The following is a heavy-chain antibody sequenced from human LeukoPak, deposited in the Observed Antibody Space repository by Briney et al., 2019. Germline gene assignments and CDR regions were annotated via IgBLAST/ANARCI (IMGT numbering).Heavy chain of an antibody. CDR1: GFTFSSYS. CDR3: ASVEAGSYFDY. CDR2: ISGSRNYI. V-gene: IGHV3-21*01. J-gene: IGHJ4*02. Sequence: GGSLRLSCAASGFTFSSYSMNWVRQAPGKGLEWVSSISGSRNYIYYTDSVKGRFTISRDNAKNSLYLQMNSLRAEDTAVYYCASVEAGSYFDYWGQGTLVTVSS. D-gene: IGHD3-10*01.